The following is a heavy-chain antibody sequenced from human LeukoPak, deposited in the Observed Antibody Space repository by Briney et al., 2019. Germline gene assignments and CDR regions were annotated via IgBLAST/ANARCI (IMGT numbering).Heavy chain of an antibody. CDR2: ISSSSTYI. J-gene: IGHJ4*02. V-gene: IGHV3-21*01. Sequence: GGSLRLSCAASGFIFSDNSMNWVRQAPGKGLEWVSSISSSSTYIYYADSVTGRFAISRDNAKNSLYLQMNSLTAEDTAVYCCASGTMSTYDYWGQGTLVTVSS. D-gene: IGHD1-1*01. CDR1: GFIFSDNS. CDR3: ASGTMSTYDY.